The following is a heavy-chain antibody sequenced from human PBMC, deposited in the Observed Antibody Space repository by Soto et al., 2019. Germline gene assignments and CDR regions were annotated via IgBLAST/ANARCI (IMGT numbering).Heavy chain of an antibody. J-gene: IGHJ3*02. CDR1: GGSISRGAFH. Sequence: SETLSLTCTVSGGSISRGAFHWTWIRQHPGKGLEWIGNIFSSGSTYYKPSLKSRVSISMDTSKNQFSLNLSFVTAADTAVYYCARQDPYYDILTGYYSYVGAFDIWGQGTMVTVSS. V-gene: IGHV4-31*02. CDR3: ARQDPYYDILTGYYSYVGAFDI. D-gene: IGHD3-9*01. CDR2: IFSSGST.